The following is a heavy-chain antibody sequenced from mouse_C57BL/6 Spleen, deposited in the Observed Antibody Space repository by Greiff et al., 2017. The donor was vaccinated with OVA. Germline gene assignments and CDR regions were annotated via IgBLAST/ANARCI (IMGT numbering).Heavy chain of an antibody. J-gene: IGHJ2*01. V-gene: IGHV1-55*01. D-gene: IGHD1-1*01. CDR1: GYTFTSYW. Sequence: VQLQQPGAELVKPGASVKMSCKASGYTFTSYWITWVKQRPGQGLEWIGDIYPGRGSTNYNEKFKSKATLTVDTSSNTAYMKLSSLTSEDSAVYYCAREIITTADYWGQGTTLTVSS. CDR3: AREIITTADY. CDR2: IYPGRGST.